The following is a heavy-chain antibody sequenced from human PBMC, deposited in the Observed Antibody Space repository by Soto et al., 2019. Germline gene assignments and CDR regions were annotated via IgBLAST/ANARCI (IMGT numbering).Heavy chain of an antibody. CDR2: IYYSGTT. CDR3: ARGGAIVVMPADVGLDF. J-gene: IGHJ4*01. D-gene: IGHD2-2*01. CDR1: VGSIRSDDYY. Sequence: SETLSLTCTVSVGSIRSDDYYWSWIRQPPGKGLEWIGYIYYSGTTYYNPSLRSRVSISIDTSKSQFSLQLTSVTAADTAVYYCARGGAIVVMPADVGLDFWGQGTLVTVSS. V-gene: IGHV4-30-4*01.